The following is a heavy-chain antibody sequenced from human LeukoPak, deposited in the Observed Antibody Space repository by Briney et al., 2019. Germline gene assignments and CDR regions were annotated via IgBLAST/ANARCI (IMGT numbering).Heavy chain of an antibody. J-gene: IGHJ4*02. CDR1: GLAFSSYE. CDR2: ISTDGSTI. V-gene: IGHV3-48*03. CDR3: ASILRSSSGYYFDY. D-gene: IGHD3-10*01. Sequence: GGSLRLSCTASGLAFSSYEMNWVRQAPGKGLEWVSYISTDGSTIHYTDSVKGRFTFSRDNAKNSVYLQMNSLRAEDTAVYYCASILRSSSGYYFDYWGQGTLVTVSS.